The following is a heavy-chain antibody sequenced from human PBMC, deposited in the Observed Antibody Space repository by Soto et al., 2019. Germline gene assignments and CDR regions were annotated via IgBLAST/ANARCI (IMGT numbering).Heavy chain of an antibody. D-gene: IGHD3-9*01. CDR3: ASAYDILTGYYKVSNWFDP. V-gene: IGHV4-39*01. J-gene: IGHJ5*02. CDR2: IYYSGST. Sequence: QLQLQESGPGLVKPSETLSLTCTVSCGSISSSSYYWGWIRQPPGKGLEWIGSIYYSGSTYYIPSLKSRLTLSVGTSKHQFSLKLRSVTAADTAVYYCASAYDILTGYYKVSNWFDPWGQGTLVTVSS. CDR1: CGSISSSSYY.